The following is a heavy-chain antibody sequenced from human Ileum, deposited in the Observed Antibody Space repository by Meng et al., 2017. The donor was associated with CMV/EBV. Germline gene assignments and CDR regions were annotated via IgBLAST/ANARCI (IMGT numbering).Heavy chain of an antibody. D-gene: IGHD3-10*01. CDR3: VRGGFGEFDY. CDR1: GFTFRTYD. V-gene: IGHV3-13*01. J-gene: IGHJ4*02. Sequence: ESLKISCAASGFTFRTYDMHWVRQVTGKRLEWVSGIGSDGNTYYPGSVKGRFTISRDIAKNSLYLQMSSLRAGDTAVYYCVRGGFGEFDYWGQGTLVTVSS. CDR2: IGSDGNT.